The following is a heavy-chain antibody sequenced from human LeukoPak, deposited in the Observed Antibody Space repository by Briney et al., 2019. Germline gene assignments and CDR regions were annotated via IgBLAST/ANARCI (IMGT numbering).Heavy chain of an antibody. CDR1: GYSISRGYH. CDR3: ARVNWNPDY. CDR2: IHHSGST. V-gene: IGHV4-38-2*01. Sequence: PSETLSLTCAVSGYSISRGYHWGWIRQPPGKGLEWIGSIHHSGSTYYNSSLKSRVTISVDTSKNQFSLKVSFVTAADTAVYYCARVNWNPDYWGQGTLVTVSS. D-gene: IGHD1-1*01. J-gene: IGHJ4*02.